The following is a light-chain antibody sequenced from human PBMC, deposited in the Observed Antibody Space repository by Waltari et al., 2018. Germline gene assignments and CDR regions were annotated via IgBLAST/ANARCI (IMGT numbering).Light chain of an antibody. J-gene: IGLJ1*01. V-gene: IGLV1-47*01. CDR2: RNN. CDR3: AAWDDSLSGFYV. CDR1: SSNIGSNY. Sequence: QSVLTQPPSASGTPGPRVTISCSGSSSNIGSNYVSWYQQPPGPAPKLLNYRNNQRPSGVPDRCSGSKSGTSASLAISGLRSEDEADYYCAAWDDSLSGFYVFGTGTKVTVL.